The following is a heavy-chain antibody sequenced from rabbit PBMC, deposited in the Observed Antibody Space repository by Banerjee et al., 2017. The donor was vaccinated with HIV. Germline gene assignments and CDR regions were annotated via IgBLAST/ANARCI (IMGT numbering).Heavy chain of an antibody. V-gene: IGHV1S45*01. CDR2: IDAGSSGTT. Sequence: EQLEESGGDLVKPEGSLTLTCTASGFTLSSSYWMCWVRQAPGKGLEWIACIDAGSSGTTYYASWAKGRFTISKTSSTTVTLQMTSLTAADTATHFCARDLAGVIGWNFKLWGPGTLVTVS. D-gene: IGHD4-1*01. CDR3: ARDLAGVIGWNFKL. J-gene: IGHJ4*01. CDR1: GFTLSSSYW.